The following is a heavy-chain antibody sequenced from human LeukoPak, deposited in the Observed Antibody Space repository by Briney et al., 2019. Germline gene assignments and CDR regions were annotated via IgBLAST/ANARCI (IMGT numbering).Heavy chain of an antibody. CDR1: GASISSGGYY. V-gene: IGHV4-61*02. D-gene: IGHD6-13*01. J-gene: IGHJ4*02. Sequence: SETLSLTCTVSGASISSGGYYWIWIRQPAGKGLEWIGRIYTSGSTNYNPSLKSRVTISIDTSKNQFSLKLTSVTAADTAIYYCARGPRVAAAGTPHWGQGTLVTVS. CDR3: ARGPRVAAAGTPH. CDR2: IYTSGST.